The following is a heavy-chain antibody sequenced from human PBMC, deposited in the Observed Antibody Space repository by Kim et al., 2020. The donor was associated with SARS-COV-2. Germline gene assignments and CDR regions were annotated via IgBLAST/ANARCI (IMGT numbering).Heavy chain of an antibody. CDR3: AKDLTTAEPPAVAGSEYFQH. CDR2: ISGSGGST. D-gene: IGHD6-19*01. Sequence: GGSLRLSCAASGFTFSSYAMSWVRQAPGKGLEWVSAISGSGGSTYYADSVKGRFTISRDNSKNTLYLQMNSLRAEDTAVYYCAKDLTTAEPPAVAGSEYFQHWGQGTLVTVSS. CDR1: GFTFSSYA. J-gene: IGHJ1*01. V-gene: IGHV3-23*01.